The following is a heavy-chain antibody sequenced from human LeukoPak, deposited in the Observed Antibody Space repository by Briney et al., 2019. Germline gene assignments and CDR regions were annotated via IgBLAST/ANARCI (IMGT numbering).Heavy chain of an antibody. CDR1: GGSISNYY. D-gene: IGHD3-10*01. V-gene: IGHV4-59*01. J-gene: IGHJ4*02. CDR3: ARGSVVRGICDY. Sequence: SETLSLTCTVSGGSISNYYWSWIRQPPGKGLEWIGYIYYSGSTNYNPSLKSRVTISVDTSKNQFSLKLSSVTAADTAVYYCARGSVVRGICDYWGQGTLVTVSS. CDR2: IYYSGST.